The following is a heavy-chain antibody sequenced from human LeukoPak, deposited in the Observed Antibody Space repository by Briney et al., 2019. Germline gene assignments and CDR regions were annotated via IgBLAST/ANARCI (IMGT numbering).Heavy chain of an antibody. CDR2: ISSSSSTI. D-gene: IGHD3-22*01. Sequence: GGSLRLSCAASGFTFSSYIMNWVRQAPGKGLGWVSYISSSSSTIYYADSVKGRFTISRDNAKNSLYLQMTSLRAEDTAVYYCARDLLATMIPGWGQGTLVTVSS. V-gene: IGHV3-48*04. J-gene: IGHJ4*02. CDR3: ARDLLATMIPG. CDR1: GFTFSSYI.